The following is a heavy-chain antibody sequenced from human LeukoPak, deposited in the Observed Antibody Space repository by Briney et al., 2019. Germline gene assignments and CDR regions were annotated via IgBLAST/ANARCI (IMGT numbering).Heavy chain of an antibody. CDR2: LRGDGET. V-gene: IGHV3-23*01. CDR1: GIIFRDYA. D-gene: IGHD3-16*01. Sequence: PGGSLRLSCVASGIIFRDYAMSWVRQAPAGGLEWVSSLRGDGETFYTDSVKGRFTLFRDHSRNTVYLQLSNLRVEDTAVYYCAKASWVSSADAVLWGQGTLVTASP. J-gene: IGHJ4*02. CDR3: AKASWVSSADAVL.